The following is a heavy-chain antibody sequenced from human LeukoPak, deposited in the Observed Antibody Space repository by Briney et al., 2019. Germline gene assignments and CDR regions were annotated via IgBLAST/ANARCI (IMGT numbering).Heavy chain of an antibody. Sequence: LSLTCAVYGGSFSGYYWSWVRQAPGKGLEWVGFIRSKAYGGTTEYAASVKGRFTISRDDSKSIAYLQMNSLKTEDTAVYYCTRDSYYYDSSGYYDRDWGQGTLVTVSS. J-gene: IGHJ4*02. CDR1: GGSFSGYY. CDR2: IRSKAYGGTT. V-gene: IGHV3-49*04. CDR3: TRDSYYYDSSGYYDRD. D-gene: IGHD3-22*01.